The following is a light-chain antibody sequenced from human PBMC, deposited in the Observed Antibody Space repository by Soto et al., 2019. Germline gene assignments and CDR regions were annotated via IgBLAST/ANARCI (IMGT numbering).Light chain of an antibody. CDR3: QQYNNWPLT. CDR1: QSVSSN. CDR2: GAS. Sequence: EIVMTQSPATLSVSPGERATLSCRASQSVSSNLAWYQQKPGQAPRLLIYGASNRDTGIPARFSGSGSGTELTLTISSLQSEDFAVYYCQQYNNWPLTFGGGTKVEIK. V-gene: IGKV3-15*01. J-gene: IGKJ4*01.